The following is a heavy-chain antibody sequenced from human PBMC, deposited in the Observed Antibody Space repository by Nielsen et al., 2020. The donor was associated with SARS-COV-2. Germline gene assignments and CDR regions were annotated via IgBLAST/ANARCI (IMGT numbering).Heavy chain of an antibody. J-gene: IGHJ6*02. V-gene: IGHV3-7*05. CDR2: IKQDGSEK. CDR3: ARVVNVYSSSTPVYYYYYYGMDV. Sequence: GESLKISCAVSGFTLSSYWMSWVRQAPGKGLEWVANIKQDGSEKYYVDSVKGRFTISRDNAKNSLYLQMNSLRAEDTAVYYCARVVNVYSSSTPVYYYYYYGMDVWGQGTTVTVSS. D-gene: IGHD6-6*01. CDR1: GFTLSSYW.